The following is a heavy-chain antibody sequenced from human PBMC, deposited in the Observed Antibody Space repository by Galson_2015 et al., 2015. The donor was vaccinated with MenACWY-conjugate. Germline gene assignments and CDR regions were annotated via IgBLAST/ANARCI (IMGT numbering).Heavy chain of an antibody. D-gene: IGHD1-26*01. CDR2: ST. Sequence: STYYNPSLNSRVTISVDTSKNQFSLKLSSVTAADTAIYYCARQGRSGSYHSPFDSWGQGGLVTVSP. CDR3: ARQGRSGSYHSPFDS. V-gene: IGHV4-39*01. J-gene: IGHJ4*02.